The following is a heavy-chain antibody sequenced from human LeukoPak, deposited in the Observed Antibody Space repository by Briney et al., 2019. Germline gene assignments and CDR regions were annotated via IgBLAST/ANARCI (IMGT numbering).Heavy chain of an antibody. CDR3: ARDSGSYFRYFDY. CDR2: INPSGGST. D-gene: IGHD1-26*01. Sequence: GASVKVSCKASGYTFTSYYMHWVRQTPGQGLEWMGIINPSGGSTSYAQKFQGRVTMTRDMSTSTVYMELSSLRSEDTAVYYCARDSGSYFRYFDYWGQGTLVTVSS. CDR1: GYTFTSYY. V-gene: IGHV1-46*01. J-gene: IGHJ4*02.